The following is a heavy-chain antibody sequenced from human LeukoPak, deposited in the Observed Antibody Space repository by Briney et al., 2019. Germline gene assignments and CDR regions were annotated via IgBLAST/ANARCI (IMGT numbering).Heavy chain of an antibody. J-gene: IGHJ4*02. CDR1: GPIVSGDY. Sequence: GGSLRLSCVVSGPIVSGDYMSWVRQAPRKGLEWVSVMYSGGATYYADSVKGRFTISRDNSKNTLYLQMNSLRAEDTAVYYCARGGQYYYDSSGYSQGLDYWGQGTLVTVSS. D-gene: IGHD3-22*01. CDR2: MYSGGAT. V-gene: IGHV3-53*01. CDR3: ARGGQYYYDSSGYSQGLDY.